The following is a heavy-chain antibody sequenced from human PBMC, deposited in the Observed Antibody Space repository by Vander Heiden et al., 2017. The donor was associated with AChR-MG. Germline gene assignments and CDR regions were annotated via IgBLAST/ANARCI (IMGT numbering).Heavy chain of an antibody. D-gene: IGHD1-1*01. J-gene: IGHJ5*02. Sequence: VQLVQSGAAVKKPGSSVKVSCRASGGTFSSYAISGVRQAPGQGLEWMGRIISSRDRANYAQKFQGRVTMTEDKSTSTAYMGLSSLRSEDTAVDYCARLLLERSGCDPWGHGTLGTVSS. CDR3: ARLLLERSGCDP. CDR2: IISSRDRA. CDR1: GGTFSSYA. V-gene: IGHV1-69*04.